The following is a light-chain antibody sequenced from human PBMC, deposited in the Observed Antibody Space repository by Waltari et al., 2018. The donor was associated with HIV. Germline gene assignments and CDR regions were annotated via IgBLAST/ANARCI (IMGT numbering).Light chain of an antibody. V-gene: IGLV1-47*01. J-gene: IGLJ2*01. Sequence: QSVLTQPPSVSGTPGQRVSISCSGSSSNIGSNYVYWYQQLPGTAPKLLIYRNNQRPSGVPDRFSGSKSGTSASLAISGLRSEDEADYYCSSYTSGNAVLFGGGTKVTVL. CDR1: SSNIGSNY. CDR2: RNN. CDR3: SSYTSGNAVL.